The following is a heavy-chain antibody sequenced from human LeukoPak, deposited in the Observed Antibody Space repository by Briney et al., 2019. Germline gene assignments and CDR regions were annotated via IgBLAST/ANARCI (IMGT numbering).Heavy chain of an antibody. Sequence: PSETLSLTCTVSGGSISSYYWSWIRQPPGKGLEWIGYIYYSGSTNYNPSLKSRVTISVDTSKNQFSLKLSSGTAADTAVYYCARHTLYNYYYMDVWGKGTTVTVSS. CDR1: GGSISSYY. J-gene: IGHJ6*03. CDR2: IYYSGST. V-gene: IGHV4-59*08. CDR3: ARHTLYNYYYMDV.